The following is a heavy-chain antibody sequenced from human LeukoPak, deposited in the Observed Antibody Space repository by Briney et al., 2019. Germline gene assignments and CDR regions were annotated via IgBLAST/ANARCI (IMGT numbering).Heavy chain of an antibody. CDR3: ATEEIRQWLVLNDY. Sequence: ASVKISCKVSGYTFTDYYMHWVQPAPGKGREWMGLVDPEDGETIYAEKFQGRVTITADTSTDTAYMELSSLRAEDTAVYYCATEEIRQWLVLNDYWGQGTLVTVSS. CDR2: VDPEDGET. CDR1: GYTFTDYY. V-gene: IGHV1-69-2*01. D-gene: IGHD6-19*01. J-gene: IGHJ4*02.